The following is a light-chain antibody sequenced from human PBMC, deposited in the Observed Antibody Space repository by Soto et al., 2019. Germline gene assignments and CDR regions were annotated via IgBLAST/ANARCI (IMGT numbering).Light chain of an antibody. CDR2: EVS. CDR1: SSDVGGYNY. Sequence: QSALTQPASVSGSPGQSITISCTGTSSDVGGYNYVSWYQRHPGKAPKLMIYEVSNRPSGVSNRFSGSKSGNMASLTISGLQAEDEADYYCSSYTSRSTLDYVFGSGTKVTVL. CDR3: SSYTSRSTLDYV. J-gene: IGLJ1*01. V-gene: IGLV2-14*01.